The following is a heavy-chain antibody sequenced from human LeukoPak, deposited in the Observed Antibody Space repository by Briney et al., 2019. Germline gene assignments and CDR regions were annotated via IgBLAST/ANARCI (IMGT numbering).Heavy chain of an antibody. Sequence: GGSLRLSCAASGFTFSSYAMHWVRQAPGKGLEWVAVIWYDGGIKYYVDSVKGRFTISRDNSKNTLYLQMNSLRVEDTGIYYCVRAVGPYDYWGQGSLVTV. CDR2: IWYDGGIK. CDR1: GFTFSSYA. V-gene: IGHV3-33*08. D-gene: IGHD1-26*01. J-gene: IGHJ4*02. CDR3: VRAVGPYDY.